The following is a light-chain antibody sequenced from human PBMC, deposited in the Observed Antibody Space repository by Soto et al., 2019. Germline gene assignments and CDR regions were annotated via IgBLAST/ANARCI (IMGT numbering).Light chain of an antibody. CDR2: KVS. Sequence: DVVVTQSPLSLSVTLGAPASISCRCSQSLVWRDGITYLTWFQQSPGQSPRRLIYKVSNLDSGVPGRFSGSGSGTDFTLKISRVEAEDVGLYYCMHGTHVPYTFGQGTRLEIK. J-gene: IGKJ5*01. CDR3: MHGTHVPYT. CDR1: QSLVWRDGITY. V-gene: IGKV2D-30*01.